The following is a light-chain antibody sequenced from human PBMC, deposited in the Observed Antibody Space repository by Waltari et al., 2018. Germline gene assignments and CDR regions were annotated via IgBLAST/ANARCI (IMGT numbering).Light chain of an antibody. V-gene: IGLV3-21*03. CDR1: NIQSKS. J-gene: IGLJ2*01. CDR2: HDF. CDR3: QVWDTSGNPSVA. Sequence: SYILTQPPSVSVAPGKTARITCGGNNIQSKSVECYRQKPGKAPALVIYHDFDRPSGSPLRVSGSRSGNTATLTISRVEVGDGADYFCQVWDTSGNPSVAFGGGTKLTVL.